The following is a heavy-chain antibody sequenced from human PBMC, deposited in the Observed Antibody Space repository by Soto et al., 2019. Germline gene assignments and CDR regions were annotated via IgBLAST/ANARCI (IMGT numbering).Heavy chain of an antibody. Sequence: EVQLVESGGGLVKPGESLRLSCAASGFTLSNTWMTWVRQAPGKGLEWVGRIKSKTEGGTTDYAAPVKGRFTISRDDSKNTLYRQMNSLNTEDTAVDYCSTYTYGYIPLWGQGALVTVSS. CDR2: IKSKTEGGTT. CDR1: GFTLSNTW. J-gene: IGHJ4*02. CDR3: STYTYGYIPL. D-gene: IGHD5-18*01. V-gene: IGHV3-15*01.